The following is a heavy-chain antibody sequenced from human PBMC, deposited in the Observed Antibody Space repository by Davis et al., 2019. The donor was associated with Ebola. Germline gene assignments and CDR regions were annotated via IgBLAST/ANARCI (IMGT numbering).Heavy chain of an antibody. D-gene: IGHD6-6*01. CDR2: MNPNSGNT. J-gene: IGHJ5*02. V-gene: IGHV1-8*01. CDR3: ARRIAARPNWFDP. Sequence: ASVKVSCKASGYTFTSYDINWVRQATGQGLEWMGWMNPNSGNTGYAQKFQGRVTMTRNTSISTAYMELSSLRSEDTAVYYCARRIAARPNWFDPWGQGTLVTVFS. CDR1: GYTFTSYD.